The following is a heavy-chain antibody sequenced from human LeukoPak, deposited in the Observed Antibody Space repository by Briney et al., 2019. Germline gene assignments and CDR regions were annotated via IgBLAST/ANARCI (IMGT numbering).Heavy chain of an antibody. D-gene: IGHD1/OR15-1a*01. CDR2: ISHDGNNE. J-gene: IGHJ4*02. CDR3: ARGRFRTFDY. Sequence: GGSLRLSCAASGFTFTNYGFHWVRQAPGKGLEWVALISHDGNNEYYADSVKGRFATSRDDSKNTLYLQMNSLRAEDTAVYYCARGRFRTFDYWGQGTLVTVSS. CDR1: GFTFTNYG. V-gene: IGHV3-30*03.